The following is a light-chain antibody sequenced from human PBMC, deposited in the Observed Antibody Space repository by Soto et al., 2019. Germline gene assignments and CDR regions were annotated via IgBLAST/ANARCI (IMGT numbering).Light chain of an antibody. J-gene: IGKJ4*01. V-gene: IGKV3-15*01. CDR3: QQYNNWPLT. Sequence: EIVMTQSPGTLSVSPGERATLSFMASQSVRSNLAWYQQKPGQAPRLLIYGASTRATGIPAGLSGSGSGTEFTLTISSLQSEDFAVYYCQQYNNWPLTFGGGTKVDIK. CDR1: QSVRSN. CDR2: GAS.